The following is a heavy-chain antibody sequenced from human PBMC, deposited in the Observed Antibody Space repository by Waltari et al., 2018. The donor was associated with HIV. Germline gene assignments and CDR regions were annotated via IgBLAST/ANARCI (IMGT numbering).Heavy chain of an antibody. D-gene: IGHD2-2*02. CDR2: ISGSGGST. J-gene: IGHJ4*02. CDR3: AKASQGYCSSTSCYTFDY. Sequence: EVQLLESGGGLVQPGGSLRLSCAASGFTFSSYAMSWVRQAPGQGLEWVSAISGSGGSTYYADSVKGRFTISRDNSKNTLYLQMNSLRAEDTAVYYCAKASQGYCSSTSCYTFDYWGQGTLVTVSS. CDR1: GFTFSSYA. V-gene: IGHV3-23*01.